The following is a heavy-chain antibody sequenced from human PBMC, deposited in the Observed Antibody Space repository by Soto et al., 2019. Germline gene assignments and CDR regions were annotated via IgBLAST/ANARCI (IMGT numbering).Heavy chain of an antibody. CDR1: GFTFSTYA. CDR3: ARDSITRVSSDVPGMDV. V-gene: IGHV3-23*01. Sequence: PGGSLRLSCAASGFTFSTYAMSWVRQAPGKGLEWVSVIGEGGFSTQYAASVKGRFTISRVNSKNMLYLQMNSLRSDDTAVYYCARDSITRVSSDVPGMDVWGQGTTVTVSS. J-gene: IGHJ6*02. CDR2: IGEGGFST. D-gene: IGHD3-16*01.